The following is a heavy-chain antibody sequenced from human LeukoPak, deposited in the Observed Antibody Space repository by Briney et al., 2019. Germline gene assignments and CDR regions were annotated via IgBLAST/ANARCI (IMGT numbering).Heavy chain of an antibody. CDR3: ARASDDIVVVVAARLAFDY. J-gene: IGHJ4*02. CDR2: INHNGGT. V-gene: IGHV4-34*01. Sequence: SETLSLTCAVYGGSFSGYYWSWIRQPPGKGLEWIGEINHNGGTNYNPSLKSRVTISVDTSKNQFSLKLSSVTAADTAVYYCARASDDIVVVVAARLAFDYWGQGTLVTVSS. D-gene: IGHD2-15*01. CDR1: GGSFSGYY.